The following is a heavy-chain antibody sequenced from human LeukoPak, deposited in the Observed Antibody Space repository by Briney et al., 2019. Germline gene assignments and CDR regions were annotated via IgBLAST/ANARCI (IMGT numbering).Heavy chain of an antibody. J-gene: IGHJ4*02. Sequence: PGGSLRLSCAVSGLTFSEYWMYWVRQDAGKGLVWVAGISKDGGSTEYADFVKGRCTISRDNAKNTLYLQMNSLTVDDTAVYYCTSGIGTYDYWGLGAQVTVSS. CDR1: GLTFSEYW. CDR3: TSGIGTYDY. D-gene: IGHD1-14*01. CDR2: ISKDGGST. V-gene: IGHV3-74*03.